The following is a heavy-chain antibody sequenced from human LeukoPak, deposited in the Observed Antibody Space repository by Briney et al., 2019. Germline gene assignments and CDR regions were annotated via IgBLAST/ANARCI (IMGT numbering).Heavy chain of an antibody. Sequence: SQTLSLTCTVSGGSISSGGYYWSWIRQHPGKGLEWIGYIYYSGSTNYNPSLKSRVTISVDTSKNQFSLKLGSVTAADTAVYYCARRIAAAGTHFDYWGQGTLVTVSS. J-gene: IGHJ4*02. D-gene: IGHD6-13*01. CDR2: IYYSGST. CDR1: GGSISSGGYY. CDR3: ARRIAAAGTHFDY. V-gene: IGHV4-61*08.